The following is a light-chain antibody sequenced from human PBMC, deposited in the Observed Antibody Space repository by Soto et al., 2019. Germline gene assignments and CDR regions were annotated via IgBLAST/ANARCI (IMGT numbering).Light chain of an antibody. CDR2: KAS. V-gene: IGKV1-5*03. J-gene: IGKJ3*01. CDR1: QSISSW. CDR3: QQYSTYPFT. Sequence: DIQMTQSPSTQSASVGDRVTIACRASQSISSWLAWYQQKPGKAPKLLIYKASSLESGVPSRFSGSGSGTDFTLAISGLQPDDLATYYCQQYSTYPFTCGPGTKVEIK.